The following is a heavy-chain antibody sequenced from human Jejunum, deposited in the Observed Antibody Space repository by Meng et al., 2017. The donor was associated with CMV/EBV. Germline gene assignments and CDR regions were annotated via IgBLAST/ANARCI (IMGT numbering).Heavy chain of an antibody. CDR3: ARGVVTMIRYYFDY. CDR1: GYIFTSYG. D-gene: IGHD3-22*01. CDR2: ISAYNGNT. J-gene: IGHJ4*02. Sequence: GYIFTSYGISWVRQAPGQGLEWMGWISAYNGNTNYAQKFQDRITMTRDTSTSTAYMEVRSLRSDDTAVYYCARGVVTMIRYYFDYWGQGTRVTVSS. V-gene: IGHV1-18*01.